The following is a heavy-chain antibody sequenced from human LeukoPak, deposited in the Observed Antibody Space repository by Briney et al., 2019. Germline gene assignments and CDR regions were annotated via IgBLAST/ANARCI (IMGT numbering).Heavy chain of an antibody. D-gene: IGHD5-12*01. Sequence: ASVKVSCKASGYTFTDSYIHWVRQAPGQGLEWMGWINPNSGGTNYAQSFQGRVTMTRDTSISTAYLELSRLRSDDTAVYYCARGPTGYGGYVHYWGQGTLVTVSS. J-gene: IGHJ4*02. CDR1: GYTFTDSY. CDR2: INPNSGGT. CDR3: ARGPTGYGGYVHY. V-gene: IGHV1-2*02.